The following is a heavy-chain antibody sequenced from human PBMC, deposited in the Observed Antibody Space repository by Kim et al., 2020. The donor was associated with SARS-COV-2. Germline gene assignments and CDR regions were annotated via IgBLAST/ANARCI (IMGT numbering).Heavy chain of an antibody. CDR1: GFSLSDYY. D-gene: IGHD3-10*01. V-gene: IGHV3-11*04. Sequence: GGSLRLSCTVYGFSLSDYYMTWIRQAPGKGLEWISYISDSGHTRHHADSVKGRFTITRDNAKNSLFLQMHGLGVEDTAVYYCARGAYGDHWGQGTPVTVSS. J-gene: IGHJ5*02. CDR3: ARGAYGDH. CDR2: ISDSGHTR.